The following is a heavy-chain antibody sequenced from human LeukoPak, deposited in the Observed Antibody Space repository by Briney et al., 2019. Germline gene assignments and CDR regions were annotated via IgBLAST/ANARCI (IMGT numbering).Heavy chain of an antibody. CDR3: AREYCSGGTCYAPGY. V-gene: IGHV3-33*01. J-gene: IGHJ4*02. CDR1: GFIFSNYG. D-gene: IGHD2-15*01. CDR2: IWYDGSKQ. Sequence: GGSLRLSCTASGFIFSNYGFRWVRQAPGKGLEWVAVIWYDGSKQYYADSVKGRFTISRDSSKNTLYLQMNSLRAEDTAIYYCAREYCSGGTCYAPGYWGQGTLVTVSS.